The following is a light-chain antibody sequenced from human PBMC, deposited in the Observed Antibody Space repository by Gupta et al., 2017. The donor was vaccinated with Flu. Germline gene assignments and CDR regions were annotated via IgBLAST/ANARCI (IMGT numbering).Light chain of an antibody. CDR1: QSVNSNY. CDR2: AAS. CDR3: QQYGSSRFT. J-gene: IGKJ3*01. V-gene: IGKV3-20*01. Sequence: EIVLTQSPGTLSLSAGERATLSCRARQSVNSNYLAWYQQKPGQAPRLLIFAASTRATDIPDRFSGSGSGTDFTLTISRLEPEDVAVYYCQQYGSSRFTFGHGTKVEIK.